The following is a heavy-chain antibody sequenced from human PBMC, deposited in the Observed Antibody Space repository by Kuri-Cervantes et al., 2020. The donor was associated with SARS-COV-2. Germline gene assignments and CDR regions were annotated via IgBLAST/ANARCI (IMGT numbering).Heavy chain of an antibody. CDR3: ARGDIVVVVAATPVPYYYYYGMDV. CDR2: INHSGST. V-gene: IGHV4-34*01. Sequence: SETLSLTCTVSGGSISSYYWSWIRQPPGKGLEWIGEINHSGSTNYNPSLKSRVTISVDTSKNQFSLKLSSVTAADTAAYYCARGDIVVVVAATPVPYYYYYGMDVWGQGTTVTVSS. D-gene: IGHD2-15*01. CDR1: GGSISSYY. J-gene: IGHJ6*02.